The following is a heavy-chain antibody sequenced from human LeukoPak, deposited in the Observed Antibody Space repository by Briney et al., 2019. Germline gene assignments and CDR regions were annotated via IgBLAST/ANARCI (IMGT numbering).Heavy chain of an antibody. CDR3: ARDPYSGSYGADYYYYMDV. J-gene: IGHJ6*03. V-gene: IGHV3-21*01. D-gene: IGHD1-26*01. Sequence: GGSLRLSCAASGFTFSSYSMNWVRQAPGKGLEWVSSISSRTTYIYYADSVKGRFTISRDNAKNSLFLQINSLRAEDTAVYYCARDPYSGSYGADYYYYMDVWGKGTTVTISS. CDR1: GFTFSSYS. CDR2: ISSRTTYI.